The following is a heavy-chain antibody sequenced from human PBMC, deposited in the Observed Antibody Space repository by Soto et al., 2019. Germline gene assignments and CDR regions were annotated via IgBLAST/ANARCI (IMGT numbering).Heavy chain of an antibody. J-gene: IGHJ4*02. CDR1: GGTFSSYA. CDR3: AIHYYYDSSGYYSEYYFDY. CDR2: IIPIFGTA. Sequence: QVQLVQSGAEVKKPGSSVKVSCKASGGTFSSYAISWVRQAPGQGLEWMGGIIPIFGTANYAQKFQGRVTITADESXXXXXXXXXXXXXXXXAVYYCAIHYYYDSSGYYSEYYFDYWGQGTLVTVSS. D-gene: IGHD3-22*01. V-gene: IGHV1-69*01.